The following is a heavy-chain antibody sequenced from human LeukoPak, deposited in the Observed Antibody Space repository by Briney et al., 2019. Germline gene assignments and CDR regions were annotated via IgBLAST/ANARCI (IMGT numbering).Heavy chain of an antibody. CDR2: INPSGGST. Sequence: ASVKVSCKASGYTFTSYYMHWVPQAPGQGLEWMGIINPSGGSTSYAQKFQGRVTMTRDTSTSTVYMELSSLRSEDTAVYYCARGPKTGYSSGYLDYWGQGTLVTVSS. CDR1: GYTFTSYY. J-gene: IGHJ4*02. CDR3: ARGPKTGYSSGYLDY. V-gene: IGHV1-46*01. D-gene: IGHD6-19*01.